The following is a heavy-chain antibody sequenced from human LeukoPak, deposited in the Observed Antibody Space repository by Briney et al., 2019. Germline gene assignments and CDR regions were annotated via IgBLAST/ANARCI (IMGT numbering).Heavy chain of an antibody. D-gene: IGHD6-19*01. CDR3: ATVPGY. V-gene: IGHV5-51*01. CDR1: GYIFTSFW. J-gene: IGHJ4*02. Sequence: GESLKISCQGSGYIFTSFWIGWVRQMPGKGLEWMGIIFPSDSDTRYSPSFQGQVTISADKSITTAYLQWSSLKASDTAMYYCATVPGYWGQGTLVAVSS. CDR2: IFPSDSDT.